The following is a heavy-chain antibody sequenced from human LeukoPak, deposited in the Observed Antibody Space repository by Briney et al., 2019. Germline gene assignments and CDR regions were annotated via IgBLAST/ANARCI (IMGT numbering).Heavy chain of an antibody. CDR1: GFSSYG. CDR3: AKGLQKFDSSSSFDY. Sequence: GGSLRLSCAASGFSSYGMHWVRQAPGKGLEWVAAISYDGSNKYYADSVKGRFTISRDNSKNTLYLQMNSLRAEDTAVYYCAKGLQKFDSSSSFDYWGQGTLVTVSS. D-gene: IGHD6-6*01. J-gene: IGHJ4*02. CDR2: ISYDGSNK. V-gene: IGHV3-30*18.